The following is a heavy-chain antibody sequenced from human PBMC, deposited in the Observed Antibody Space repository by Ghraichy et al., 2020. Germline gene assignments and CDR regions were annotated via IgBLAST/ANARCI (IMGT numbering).Heavy chain of an antibody. CDR1: GFTFSSYE. CDR3: ARGPAAAGCPAHFDY. Sequence: GGSLRLSCAASGFTFSSYEMTWVRQAPGKGLEWVSYISSSGSTIYYADSVKGRFTISRDNAKNSLYLQMNSLRAEDTAVYYCARGPAAAGCPAHFDYWGQGTLVTVSS. CDR2: ISSSGSTI. D-gene: IGHD6-13*01. V-gene: IGHV3-48*03. J-gene: IGHJ4*02.